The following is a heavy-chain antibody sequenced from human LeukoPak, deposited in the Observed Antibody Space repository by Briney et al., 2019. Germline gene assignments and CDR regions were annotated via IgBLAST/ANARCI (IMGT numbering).Heavy chain of an antibody. CDR2: IYYSGST. J-gene: IGHJ3*02. V-gene: IGHV4-39*07. Sequence: PSETLSLTCTVSGGSISSSSYYWGWTRQPPGKGLEWIGSIYYSGSTYYNPSLKSRVTISVDTSKNQFSLKLSSVTAADTAVYYCARLDPGYSYDNSAFDIWGQGTMVTVSS. D-gene: IGHD5-18*01. CDR1: GGSISSSSYY. CDR3: ARLDPGYSYDNSAFDI.